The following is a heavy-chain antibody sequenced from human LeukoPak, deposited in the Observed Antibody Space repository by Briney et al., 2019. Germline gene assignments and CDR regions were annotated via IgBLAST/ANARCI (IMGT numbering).Heavy chain of an antibody. D-gene: IGHD3-10*01. CDR3: ARDSYGSGTPPDY. J-gene: IGHJ4*02. V-gene: IGHV4-30-4*01. CDR1: GGSISSGDYY. CDR2: IYYSGST. Sequence: PSQTLSLTCTVSGGSISSGDYYWSWIRQPPGKGLEWIAYIYYSGSTYYNPSLKSRVTISVDTSKNQFSLKLSSVTAADTAVYYCARDSYGSGTPPDYWGQGTLVTVSS.